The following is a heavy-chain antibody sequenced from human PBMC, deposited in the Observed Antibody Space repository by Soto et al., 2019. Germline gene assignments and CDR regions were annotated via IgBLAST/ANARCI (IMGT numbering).Heavy chain of an antibody. J-gene: IGHJ6*02. D-gene: IGHD6-19*01. CDR2: IIPIFGTA. CDR3: ARDTYSSGCYGSGGIYYGMDV. CDR1: GGTFSSYA. V-gene: IGHV1-69*13. Sequence: VASVKVSCKASGGTFSSYAISWVRQAPGQGLEWMGGIIPIFGTANYAQKFRGRVTITADESTSTAYMELSSLRSEDTAVYYCARDTYSSGCYGSGGIYYGMDVWGQGTTVTVS.